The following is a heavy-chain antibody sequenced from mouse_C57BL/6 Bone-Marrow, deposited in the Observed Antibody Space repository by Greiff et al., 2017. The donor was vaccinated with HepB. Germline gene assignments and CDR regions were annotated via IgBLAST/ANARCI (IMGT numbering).Heavy chain of an antibody. CDR2: IYPGGGYT. Sequence: QVQLQQSGAELVRPGTSVKMSCKASGYTFTNYWIGWAKQRPGHGLEWIGDIYPGGGYTNYNEKFKGKATLTTDKSSSTAYMQFSSLPSEDSAIYYCARGGYYFDYWGQGTTLTVSS. V-gene: IGHV1-63*01. CDR3: ARGGYYFDY. CDR1: GYTFTNYW. J-gene: IGHJ2*01.